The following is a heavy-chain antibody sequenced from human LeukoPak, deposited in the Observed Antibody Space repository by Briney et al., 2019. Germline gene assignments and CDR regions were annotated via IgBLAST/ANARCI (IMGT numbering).Heavy chain of an antibody. V-gene: IGHV3-11*04. J-gene: IGHJ5*02. CDR1: GFTFSDYY. CDR2: ISSSGSTI. Sequence: GGSLRLSCAASGFTFSDYYMSWIRQAPGKGLEWVSYISSSGSTIYYADSVKGRFTISRDNAKNSLYLQMNSLRDEDTAVYYCARDAYSSSWYRNWFDPWGQGTLVTVSS. CDR3: ARDAYSSSWYRNWFDP. D-gene: IGHD6-13*01.